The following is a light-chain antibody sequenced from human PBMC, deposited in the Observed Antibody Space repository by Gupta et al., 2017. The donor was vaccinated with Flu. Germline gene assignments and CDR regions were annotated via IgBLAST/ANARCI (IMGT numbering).Light chain of an antibody. Sequence: SPSNIGSNSVNGYQQLPGTAPKLLIHTNNERPSGVPDRFSGSKSGTSASLAISGLQSEDEADYYCAVWDDSLNGVVFGGGTKLTVL. CDR1: PSNIGSNS. CDR2: TNN. J-gene: IGLJ3*02. V-gene: IGLV1-44*01. CDR3: AVWDDSLNGVV.